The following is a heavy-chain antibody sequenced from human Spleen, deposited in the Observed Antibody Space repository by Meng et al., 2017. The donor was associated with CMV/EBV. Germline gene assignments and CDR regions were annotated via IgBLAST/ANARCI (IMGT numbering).Heavy chain of an antibody. CDR3: ARIERRRILKYCGSDCSTTDY. D-gene: IGHD2-21*02. V-gene: IGHV4-4*02. J-gene: IGHJ4*02. CDR2: IYHSGST. Sequence: QVQLQEPGPGLVEASGTRSLTCAVSGGSISSSNLWTWVRQVPGKGLEWIGEIYHSGSTNYNPSLKSRVTISVDKFKNQFSLKLGSVTAADTAVYYCARIERRRILKYCGSDCSTTDYWGQGTLVTVSS. CDR1: GGSISSSNL.